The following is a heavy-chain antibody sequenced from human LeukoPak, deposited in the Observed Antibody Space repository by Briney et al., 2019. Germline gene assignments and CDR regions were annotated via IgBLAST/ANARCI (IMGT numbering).Heavy chain of an antibody. V-gene: IGHV3-23*01. D-gene: IGHD2-2*02. CDR3: AKCSLTCYRGSFDI. Sequence: GGSLRLSCAASGFTFSSYSMTWVRQIPEKGLESVSVISASGGTTDYADSLRGRFTISRDNSKTTLYLQMNSLRVEDTAIYYCAKCSLTCYRGSFDIWGQGTTVTVSS. CDR2: ISASGGTT. CDR1: GFTFSSYS. J-gene: IGHJ3*02.